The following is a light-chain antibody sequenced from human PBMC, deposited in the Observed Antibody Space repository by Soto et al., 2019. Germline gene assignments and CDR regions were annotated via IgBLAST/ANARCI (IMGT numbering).Light chain of an antibody. V-gene: IGKV3-20*01. CDR3: QQYAGSPRT. CDR1: QNLGTLY. Sequence: EIVLTQSPGTLSLSPGERGTLSCRASQNLGTLYLAWFQQKSGQAPRLLIYSASRRATGIPDRFTGSGSGTDFTLTINRVEPEDFAVYSCQQYAGSPRTFGQGTKVDNK. J-gene: IGKJ1*01. CDR2: SAS.